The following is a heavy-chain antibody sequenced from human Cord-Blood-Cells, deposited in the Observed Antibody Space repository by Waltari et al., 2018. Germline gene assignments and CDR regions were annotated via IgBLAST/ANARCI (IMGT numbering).Heavy chain of an antibody. CDR1: GYTFTGYY. V-gene: IGHV1-2*02. CDR3: ARGLRRYFDL. Sequence: VQLGQSGAEVKKPGASVKVSCKASGYTFTGYYMPWVRQAPGQGLEWMGWINPNSGGTNYAQEFQGRVTMTRDTSTSTAYMELSRLRSDDTAVYYCARGLRRYFDLCGRGTLVTVSS. D-gene: IGHD3-22*01. J-gene: IGHJ2*01. CDR2: INPNSGGT.